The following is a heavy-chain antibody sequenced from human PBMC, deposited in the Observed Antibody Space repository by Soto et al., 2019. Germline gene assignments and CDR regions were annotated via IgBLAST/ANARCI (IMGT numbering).Heavy chain of an antibody. Sequence: AVEVSCRAAGGTFSSRYMNWVRQAPRQGLEWMGGIIPISETTNYAQIFQGRVSIVADKSTSTAYMELSRLRSEDTAVYYCARALLSHSYDSGGYDSYFHAMDVWGQGTPVSVSS. CDR2: IIPISETT. CDR3: ARALLSHSYDSGGYDSYFHAMDV. V-gene: IGHV1-69*06. D-gene: IGHD3-22*01. CDR1: GGTFSSRY. J-gene: IGHJ6*02.